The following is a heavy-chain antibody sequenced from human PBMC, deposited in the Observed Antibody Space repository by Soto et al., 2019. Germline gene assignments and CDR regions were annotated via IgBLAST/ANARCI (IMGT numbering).Heavy chain of an antibody. CDR3: ARGGGLYWYFYL. Sequence: QVQLVQSGAEVKKPGASVKVSCKASGYTFTSYAMHWVRQDPGQRLEWMGWINAGNGNTKYSQKFQGRVTITRDTSASTAYMELSSQRSEDTAVYYCARGGGLYWYFYLWGRGTLVTVSS. CDR1: GYTFTSYA. D-gene: IGHD3-16*01. V-gene: IGHV1-3*01. CDR2: INAGNGNT. J-gene: IGHJ2*01.